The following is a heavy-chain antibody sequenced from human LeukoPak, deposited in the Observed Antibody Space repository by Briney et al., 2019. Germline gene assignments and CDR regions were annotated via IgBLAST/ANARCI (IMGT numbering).Heavy chain of an antibody. D-gene: IGHD2-2*01. CDR3: AKYYAARSRSFDF. CDR1: GFTVSSSY. Sequence: GGSLRLSCAASGFTVSSSYMNWVRQAPGKGLEWVSLIYSGGGTYYSDSVQGRFTISRDNSKNTLYLQMNSLRADDTAVYYCAKYYAARSRSFDFWGQGTLVTVSS. V-gene: IGHV3-53*01. J-gene: IGHJ4*02. CDR2: IYSGGGT.